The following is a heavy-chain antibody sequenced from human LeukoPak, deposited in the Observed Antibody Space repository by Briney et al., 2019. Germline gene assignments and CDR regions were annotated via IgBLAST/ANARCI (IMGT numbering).Heavy chain of an antibody. D-gene: IGHD5-18*01. CDR2: INSDGSTT. V-gene: IGHV3-74*01. CDR1: GFTFSNKW. J-gene: IGHJ4*02. Sequence: GGSLRLSCAASGFTFSNKWMHWVRQAPGKGLVWVSRINSDGSTTTYADSVKGRFTISRDNAKNTLYLQMNSLRAEDTAVYYCARGYIYGYDCWGQGALVTVSS. CDR3: ARGYIYGYDC.